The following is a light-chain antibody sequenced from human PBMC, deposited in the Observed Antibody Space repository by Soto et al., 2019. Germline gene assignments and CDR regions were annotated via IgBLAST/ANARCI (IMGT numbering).Light chain of an antibody. CDR2: EGS. Sequence: DIQMTQSPSTLSASVGDRVTITCRASQSISSWWAWYQQKPGKAPKLLIYEGSYLERGVPSRFSGSGSGTEFTLTISSLKPDDLATYYCQQYNSFWTFGQGTKVEI. J-gene: IGKJ1*01. V-gene: IGKV1-5*01. CDR3: QQYNSFWT. CDR1: QSISSW.